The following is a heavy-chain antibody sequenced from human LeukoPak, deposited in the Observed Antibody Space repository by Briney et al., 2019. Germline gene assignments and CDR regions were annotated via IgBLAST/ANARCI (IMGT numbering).Heavy chain of an antibody. CDR3: ARDPVAGNPGPEYFQH. V-gene: IGHV1-24*01. J-gene: IGHJ1*01. D-gene: IGHD6-19*01. CDR1: GYTLTQLS. Sequence: GASVKVSCKVSGYTLTQLSIHWVRLAPGIGLEWMGSFNPEDDDSIYAHKFQGRFAMTEDRSTNTAYMELRSLRSDDTAVYYCARDPVAGNPGPEYFQHWGQGTLVTVSS. CDR2: FNPEDDDS.